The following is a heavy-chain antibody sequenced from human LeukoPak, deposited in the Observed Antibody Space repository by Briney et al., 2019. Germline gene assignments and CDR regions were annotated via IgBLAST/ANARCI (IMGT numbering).Heavy chain of an antibody. Sequence: GGSLRLSCAASGFTFSSYSMNWVRQAPGKGVVWVSYISCSSSTIYYADSLKGRFTIARDNAKNSLYLQMNSLRAEDTAVYYCARVDCSSTSCYTGDYYYYYYMDVWGKGTTVTVSS. CDR1: GFTFSSYS. J-gene: IGHJ6*03. CDR3: ARVDCSSTSCYTGDYYYYYYMDV. CDR2: ISCSSSTI. V-gene: IGHV3-48*01. D-gene: IGHD2-2*02.